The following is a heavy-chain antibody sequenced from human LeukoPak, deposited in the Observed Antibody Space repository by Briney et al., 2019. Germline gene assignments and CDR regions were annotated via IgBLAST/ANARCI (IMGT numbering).Heavy chain of an antibody. Sequence: GGSLRLSCAASGFNFGVYWMSWVRQAPGKGLEWVANIKQDGSEKNYVDSAKGRFTIARDNAKSSLHLQMNSLRVEDTAVYYCARDTRGLFDYWGQGTLVTVSS. J-gene: IGHJ4*02. CDR3: ARDTRGLFDY. V-gene: IGHV3-7*01. CDR2: IKQDGSEK. CDR1: GFNFGVYW. D-gene: IGHD3-10*01.